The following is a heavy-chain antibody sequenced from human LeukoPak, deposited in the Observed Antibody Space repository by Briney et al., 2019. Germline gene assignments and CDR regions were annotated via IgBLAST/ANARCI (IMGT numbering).Heavy chain of an antibody. Sequence: SETLSLTCTVSGGSISSYYWSWIRQPPGKGLEWIGYIYYSGSTNYNPSLKSRVTISVDTSKNQFSLKLSSVTAADTAVYYCARASIGFGELLGGWGAFDIWGQGTMVTVSS. V-gene: IGHV4-59*01. D-gene: IGHD3-10*01. J-gene: IGHJ3*02. CDR2: IYYSGST. CDR3: ARASIGFGELLGGWGAFDI. CDR1: GGSISSYY.